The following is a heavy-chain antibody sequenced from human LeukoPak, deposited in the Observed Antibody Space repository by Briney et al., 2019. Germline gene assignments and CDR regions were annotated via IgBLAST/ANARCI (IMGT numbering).Heavy chain of an antibody. D-gene: IGHD3-10*01. CDR2: ISGSGGST. J-gene: IGHJ4*02. CDR1: GFTFSSYA. CDR3: AKDPKPMVRGVIDY. Sequence: GGSLRLSCAASGFTFSSYAMSWVRQAPGKGLEWVSAISGSGGSTYYADCVKGRFTISRDNSKNTLYLQMNSLRAEDTAVYYCAKDPKPMVRGVIDYWGQGTLVTVSS. V-gene: IGHV3-23*01.